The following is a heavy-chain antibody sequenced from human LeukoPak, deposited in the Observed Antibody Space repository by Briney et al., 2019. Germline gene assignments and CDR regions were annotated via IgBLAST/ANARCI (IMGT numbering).Heavy chain of an antibody. CDR2: INHSGSI. CDR3: AKGVWAPRFDS. Sequence: SETLSLTCAVYGASFSYDYWSWIRQAPGKGLEWIGEINHSGSITYNPSLKSRVTISAEKSKSQFSLRLTSVTAADTAVYYCAKGVWAPRFDSWGQGTLVTVYS. J-gene: IGHJ5*01. V-gene: IGHV4-34*01. CDR1: GASFSYDY. D-gene: IGHD7-27*01.